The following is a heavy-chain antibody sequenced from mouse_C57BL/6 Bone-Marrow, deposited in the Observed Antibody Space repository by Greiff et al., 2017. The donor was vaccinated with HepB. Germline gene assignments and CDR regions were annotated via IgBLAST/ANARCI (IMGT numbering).Heavy chain of an antibody. Sequence: QVQLQQPGAELVKPGASVKLSCKASGYTFTSYWMQWVNQRPGQGLEWIGEIDPSDSYTNYNQKFKGKATLTVDTSSSTAYMQLSSLTSEDSAVYYCARSWDYLFDYWGQGTTLTVSS. CDR2: IDPSDSYT. CDR1: GYTFTSYW. J-gene: IGHJ2*01. V-gene: IGHV1-50*01. CDR3: ARSWDYLFDY. D-gene: IGHD2-4*01.